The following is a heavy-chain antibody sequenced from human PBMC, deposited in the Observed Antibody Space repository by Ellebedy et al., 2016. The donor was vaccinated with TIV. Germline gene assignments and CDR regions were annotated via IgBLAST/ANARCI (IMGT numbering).Heavy chain of an antibody. Sequence: GESLKISCKGSGYSFTSYWIGWVRQMPGKGLEWMGIIYPGDSDTRYIPSFQGQVTISADKSISTAYLQWSSLKASDTAMYYCARGSHGYCSSTSCYSYFDYWGQGTLVTVSS. CDR1: GYSFTSYW. V-gene: IGHV5-51*01. J-gene: IGHJ4*02. CDR3: ARGSHGYCSSTSCYSYFDY. D-gene: IGHD2-2*03. CDR2: IYPGDSDT.